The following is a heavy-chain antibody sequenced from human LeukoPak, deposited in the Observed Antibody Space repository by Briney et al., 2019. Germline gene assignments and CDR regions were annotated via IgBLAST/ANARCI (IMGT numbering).Heavy chain of an antibody. CDR1: GDSISNGNYY. V-gene: IGHV4-61*02. J-gene: IGHJ4*02. D-gene: IGHD1-26*01. CDR2: IYNSGST. CDR3: ARDGGIMHRYLDS. Sequence: SETLSLTCTVSGDSISNGNYYWTWIRQPAGKGLEWIGRIYNSGSTNYNPSLESRVTISVDTSNNHFSLNLNSVTAADTAVYYCARDGGIMHRYLDSWGQGNLVTVSS.